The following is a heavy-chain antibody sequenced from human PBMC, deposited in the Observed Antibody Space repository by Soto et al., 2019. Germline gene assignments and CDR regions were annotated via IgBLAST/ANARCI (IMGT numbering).Heavy chain of an antibody. CDR1: GGSFSGYY. Sequence: SETLSLTCAVYGGSFSGYYWSWIRQPPGKGLEWIGEINHSGSTNYNPSLKSRVTISVDTSKNQFSQKLSSVTAADTAVYYCARGRGTVRIYYYYGMDVWGQGTTVTVSS. CDR3: ARGRGTVRIYYYYGMDV. J-gene: IGHJ6*02. V-gene: IGHV4-34*01. CDR2: INHSGST. D-gene: IGHD4-17*01.